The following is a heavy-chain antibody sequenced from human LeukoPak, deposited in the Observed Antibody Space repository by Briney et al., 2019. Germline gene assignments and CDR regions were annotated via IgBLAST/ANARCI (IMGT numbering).Heavy chain of an antibody. CDR3: ARGGGSSTSKNWFDP. D-gene: IGHD3-16*01. Sequence: GGSLRLSCAASGFTFSSYSMNWIRQAPGKGLEWVSSISSTSSYIYYADSVKGRFTISRDNAKNSLYLQMNSLRAEDTAVYYCARGGGSSTSKNWFDPWGQGTLVTVS. V-gene: IGHV3-21*01. CDR1: GFTFSSYS. J-gene: IGHJ5*02. CDR2: ISSTSSYI.